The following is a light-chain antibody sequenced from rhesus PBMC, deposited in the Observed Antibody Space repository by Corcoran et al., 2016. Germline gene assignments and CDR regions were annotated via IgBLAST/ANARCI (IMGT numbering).Light chain of an antibody. CDR3: PHYYRSPFT. CDR1: KYISND. V-gene: IGKV1S17*01. CDR2: AAS. Sequence: DIQMTQSPSSLSASVGDRVTITCRASKYISNDLAWYQQKPGETPKGLNYAASILQSGVPFRFSGSESGTDFSLTISTLPSEYFATYFCPHYYRSPFTFGPGPKLDI. J-gene: IGKJ3*01.